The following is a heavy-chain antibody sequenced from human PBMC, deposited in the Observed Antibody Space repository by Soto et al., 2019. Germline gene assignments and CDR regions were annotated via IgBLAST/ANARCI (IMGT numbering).Heavy chain of an antibody. CDR2: IYYSGST. J-gene: IGHJ6*02. CDR1: VVSISSYY. Sequence: XETLSLTCTVSVVSISSYYWSCIRQPPGKGLEWIGYIYYSGSTNYNPSLKSRVTISVDTSKNQFSLKLSSVTAADTAVYYCARSDTLYYYYRMDVGGQGNTVTV. CDR3: ARSDTLYYYYRMDV. V-gene: IGHV4-59*01. D-gene: IGHD5-18*01.